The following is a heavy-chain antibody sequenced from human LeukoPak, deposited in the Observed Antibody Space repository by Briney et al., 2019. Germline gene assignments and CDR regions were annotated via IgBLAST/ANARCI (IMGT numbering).Heavy chain of an antibody. V-gene: IGHV3-48*04. D-gene: IGHD3-3*01. CDR1: GFTFSSYS. J-gene: IGHJ6*04. Sequence: GGSLRLSCAASGFTFSSYSMNWVRQAPGKGLEWVPYISSSSSTIYYADSVKGRFTISRDNAKNSLYLQMNSLRAEDTAVYYCARDPPRSGYDFWSGYRPVMDVWGKGTTVTVSS. CDR3: ARDPPRSGYDFWSGYRPVMDV. CDR2: ISSSSSTI.